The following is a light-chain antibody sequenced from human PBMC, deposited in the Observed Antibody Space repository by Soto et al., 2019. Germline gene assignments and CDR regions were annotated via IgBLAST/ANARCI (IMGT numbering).Light chain of an antibody. Sequence: QSVLTQPASVSGSPGQSITISCTGTSSDVGGYNYVSWYQQHPGKAPKLMIYEVSNRPSGVSNRFSGSKSGNTASLTISGLQAEDEADYYCSSYAGNGAWVFGGGTKLTVL. CDR1: SSDVGGYNY. V-gene: IGLV2-14*01. J-gene: IGLJ3*02. CDR3: SSYAGNGAWV. CDR2: EVS.